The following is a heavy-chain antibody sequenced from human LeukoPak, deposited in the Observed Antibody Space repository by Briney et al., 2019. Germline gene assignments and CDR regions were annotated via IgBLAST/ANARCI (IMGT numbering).Heavy chain of an antibody. V-gene: IGHV3-53*01. CDR1: GFTVRSNY. J-gene: IGHJ4*02. CDR3: ARIPDNYGSTD. D-gene: IGHD3-10*01. CDR2: IYSGGST. Sequence: GGSLILSCAASGFTVRSNYMSWVRQAPGKGLEWVSVIYSGGSTYYADSVKGRFTISRDNSKNTLYLQMNSLRAEDAAVYYCARIPDNYGSTDWGQGTLVTVSS.